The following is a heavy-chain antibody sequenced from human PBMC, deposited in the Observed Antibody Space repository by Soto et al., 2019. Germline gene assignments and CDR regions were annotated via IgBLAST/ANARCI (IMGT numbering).Heavy chain of an antibody. CDR1: GGTFRNYP. Sequence: QVQLVQSGAEVKKPGSSVKVSCKASGGTFRNYPISWVRQAPGQGLEWMGGIIPIFGTVNYAQKFQGRVTITADESTSTAYMELSSLRSEDTAVYYCARGNHRWLQLGYFDLWGRGTLVTVSS. V-gene: IGHV1-69*12. CDR3: ARGNHRWLQLGYFDL. J-gene: IGHJ2*01. D-gene: IGHD5-12*01. CDR2: IIPIFGTV.